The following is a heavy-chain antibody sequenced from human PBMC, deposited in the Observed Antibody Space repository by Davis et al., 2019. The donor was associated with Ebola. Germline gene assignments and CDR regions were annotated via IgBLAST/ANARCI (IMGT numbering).Heavy chain of an antibody. CDR1: GPTFSTHW. V-gene: IGHV3-7*03. J-gene: IGHJ4*02. D-gene: IGHD3-9*01. CDR2: INQDGSEK. CDR3: AREIEYYEILAGYFDY. Sequence: PGGSLRPSCPPPGPTFSTHWMNWVRQAPGKGLEWVANINQDGSEKYYVDSVKGRFTTSRDNAKNPLYLQMNSLRAEDTAVYYCAREIEYYEILAGYFDYWGQGTLVTVSS.